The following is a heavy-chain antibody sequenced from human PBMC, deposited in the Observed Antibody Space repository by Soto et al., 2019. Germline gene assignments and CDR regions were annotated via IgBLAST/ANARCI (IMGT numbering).Heavy chain of an antibody. D-gene: IGHD1-26*01. J-gene: IGHJ3*02. Sequence: PGGSLRLSCAASGFTFSSYAMSRVRQAPGQGLEWVSAISGSSGSTYYADSVKGRFTISRDNSKNTLYLQMNSLRAEDTDVYYCAKEGLGVGAQVDAFDICGQVTMVTFSS. V-gene: IGHV3-23*01. CDR3: AKEGLGVGAQVDAFDI. CDR2: ISGSSGST. CDR1: GFTFSSYA.